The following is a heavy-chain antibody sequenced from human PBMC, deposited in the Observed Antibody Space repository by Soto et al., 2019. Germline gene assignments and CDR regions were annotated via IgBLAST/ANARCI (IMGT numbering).Heavy chain of an antibody. CDR2: INSDGSNT. Sequence: EVQLVESGGGLVQPGGSLRLSCAASGFTFSSYWMHWVRQAPGKGLVWVSRINSDGSNTVYADSVKGRFTISRDNAKNTLYLQMNSLRAEDTAVYYCARSITGYSYADSWGEGTLVTVSS. J-gene: IGHJ4*02. CDR3: ARSITGYSYADS. D-gene: IGHD5-18*01. V-gene: IGHV3-74*01. CDR1: GFTFSSYW.